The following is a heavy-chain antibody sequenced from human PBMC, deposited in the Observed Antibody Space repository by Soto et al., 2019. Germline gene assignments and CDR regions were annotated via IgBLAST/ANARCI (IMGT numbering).Heavy chain of an antibody. J-gene: IGHJ4*02. V-gene: IGHV5-51*01. CDR2: IYPGDSDT. CDR1: GYSFTSYW. CDR3: ARLPSSEMATILHFDY. D-gene: IGHD5-12*01. Sequence: GESLKISCNGSGYSFTSYWIGWVRQMPGKGLEWMGIIYPGDSDTRYSPSFQGQVTISADKSISTAYLQWSSLKASDTAMYYCARLPSSEMATILHFDYWGQGTLVTVSS.